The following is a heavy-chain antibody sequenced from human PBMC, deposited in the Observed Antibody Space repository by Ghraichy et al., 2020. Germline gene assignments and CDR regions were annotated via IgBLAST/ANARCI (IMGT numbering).Heavy chain of an antibody. Sequence: LSLTCAASGFTFSSYSMNWVRQAPGKGLEWVSSISSSSSYIYYADSVKGRFTISRDNAKNSLYLQMNSLRAEDTAVYYCARDPTPPLGGCSSTSCYVGYWGQGTLVTVSS. CDR1: GFTFSSYS. V-gene: IGHV3-21*01. CDR3: ARDPTPPLGGCSSTSCYVGY. CDR2: ISSSSSYI. J-gene: IGHJ4*02. D-gene: IGHD2-2*01.